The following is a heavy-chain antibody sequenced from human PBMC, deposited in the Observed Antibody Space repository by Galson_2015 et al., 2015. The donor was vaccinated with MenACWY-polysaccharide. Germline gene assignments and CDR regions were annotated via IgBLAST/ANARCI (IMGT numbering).Heavy chain of an antibody. D-gene: IGHD5-24*01. CDR1: GSTCAGYW. CDR2: ISTGDSET. CDR3: AGTQRRYAYILVNFDF. J-gene: IGHJ4*02. V-gene: IGHV5-51*01. Sequence: QSGAQVTRPGESLAIPCPGSGSTCAGYWIAWERQMPGTGLEWMGIISTGDSETRDSPSLHGQVTIPADKFISPAYPQWTSLKAWATAMYYCAGTQRRYAYILVNFDFWGQGTVVYVSS.